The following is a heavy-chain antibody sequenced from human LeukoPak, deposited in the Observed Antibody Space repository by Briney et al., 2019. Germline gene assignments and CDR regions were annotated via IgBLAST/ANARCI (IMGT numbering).Heavy chain of an antibody. V-gene: IGHV3-7*01. CDR2: IKPDGSER. CDR3: ARDFSESPEHS. CDR1: GFTFSGYW. D-gene: IGHD1/OR15-1a*01. J-gene: IGHJ4*02. Sequence: GGSLRLSCEASGFTFSGYWMSWVSQAPGKGLEWVANIKPDGSERNYVDSVRARFIISRDNAKNSLYLQINSLRAEDTAVYYCARDFSESPEHSWGQGTLVTVSS.